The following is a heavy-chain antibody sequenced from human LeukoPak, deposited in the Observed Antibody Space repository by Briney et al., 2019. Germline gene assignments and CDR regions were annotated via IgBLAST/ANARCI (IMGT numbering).Heavy chain of an antibody. J-gene: IGHJ4*02. Sequence: SVKVSCKASGGTFSSYAISWVRQAPGQGLEWMGGIIPIFGTANYAQKFQGRVTITADESTSTAYIELSSLRSEDTAVYYCAREGTAAAGPFDYWGQGTLVAVSS. CDR1: GGTFSSYA. D-gene: IGHD6-13*01. CDR3: AREGTAAAGPFDY. CDR2: IIPIFGTA. V-gene: IGHV1-69*13.